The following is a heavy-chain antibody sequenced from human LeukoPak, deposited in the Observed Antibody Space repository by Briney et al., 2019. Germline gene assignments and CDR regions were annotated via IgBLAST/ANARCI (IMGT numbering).Heavy chain of an antibody. CDR2: ISAYNGNT. Sequence: ASVTVSCKASGYTFTSYGISWVRQAPGQGLEWMGWISAYNGNTNYAQKLQGRVTMTTDTSTSTAYMELRSLRSDDTAVYYCAIDLSYGGNSGGGYWGQGTLVTVSS. CDR1: GYTFTSYG. V-gene: IGHV1-18*01. CDR3: AIDLSYGGNSGGGY. D-gene: IGHD4-23*01. J-gene: IGHJ4*02.